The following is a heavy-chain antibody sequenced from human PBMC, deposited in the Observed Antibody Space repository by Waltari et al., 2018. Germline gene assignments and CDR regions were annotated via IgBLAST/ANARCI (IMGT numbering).Heavy chain of an antibody. CDR1: GRPFRHFA. J-gene: IGHJ4*02. Sequence: EVQLLESGGALYRPGGSGSLTCAASGRPFRHFAINWARLAPGTGLGWVSGIIVSDDTYYADSVKGRFTISRDTSKSTVYLQMNGLRAEDTAVYYCATPFYNWDDPLHSWGQGTLVTVSS. V-gene: IGHV3-23*01. CDR3: ATPFYNWDDPLHS. CDR2: IIVSDDT. D-gene: IGHD1-20*01.